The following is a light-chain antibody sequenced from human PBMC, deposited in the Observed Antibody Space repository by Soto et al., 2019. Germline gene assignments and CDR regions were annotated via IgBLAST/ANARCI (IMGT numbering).Light chain of an antibody. J-gene: IGLJ2*01. CDR2: GNS. CDR3: QSYDSSLSGPV. CDR1: SSNIGAGYD. V-gene: IGLV1-40*01. Sequence: QSVLTQPPSVSGAPGQRVTISCTGSSSNIGAGYDVHWYQQVPGTAPNLLIYGNSNRPSGVPDRVSSSRSGTSASLAITGLQAEDEAVYYCQSYDSSLSGPVFGGGTKLPVL.